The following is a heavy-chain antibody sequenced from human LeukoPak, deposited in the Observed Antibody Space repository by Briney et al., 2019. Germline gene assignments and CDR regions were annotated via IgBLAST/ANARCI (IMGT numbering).Heavy chain of an antibody. CDR2: ISYDGSNK. CDR3: ASAYYDILTGYYHEFDY. D-gene: IGHD3-9*01. CDR1: GFTFSNYV. V-gene: IGHV3-30-3*01. J-gene: IGHJ4*02. Sequence: GGSLRLSCAASGFTFSNYVMHWVRQAPGKGLEWVAVISYDGSNKYYADSVKGRFTISRDNSKNTLYLQMNSLRAEDTAVYYCASAYYDILTGYYHEFDYRGQGTLVTVSS.